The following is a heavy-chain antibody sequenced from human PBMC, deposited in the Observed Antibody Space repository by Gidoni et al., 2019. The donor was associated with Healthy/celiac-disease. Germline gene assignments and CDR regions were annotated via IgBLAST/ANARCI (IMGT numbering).Heavy chain of an antibody. CDR2: INHSGST. CDR1: GGSFSGYY. V-gene: IGHV4-34*01. J-gene: IGHJ4*02. CDR3: ARGRYSYGRGSLDY. D-gene: IGHD5-18*01. Sequence: QVQLQQWGAGLLKSSETLSLTCAVYGGSFSGYYWSWIRQPPGKGLEWIGEINHSGSTNYNPSLKSRVTISVDTSKNQFSLKLSSVTAADTAVYYCARGRYSYGRGSLDYWGQGTLVTVSS.